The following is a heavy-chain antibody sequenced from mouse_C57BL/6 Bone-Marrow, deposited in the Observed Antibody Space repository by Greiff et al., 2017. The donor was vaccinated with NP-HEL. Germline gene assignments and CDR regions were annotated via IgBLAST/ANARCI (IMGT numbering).Heavy chain of an antibody. CDR1: GYTFTSYW. D-gene: IGHD4-1*01. V-gene: IGHV1-69*01. J-gene: IGHJ3*01. CDR2: IDPSDSYT. Sequence: VQLQQSGAELVMPGASVKLSCKASGYTFTSYWMHWVKQRPGQGLEWIGEIDPSDSYTNHNQKFKGKSTLTVDKSSSTAYMQLSSLTSEDSAVYYCARSNWGGFAYWGQGTLVTVSA. CDR3: ARSNWGGFAY.